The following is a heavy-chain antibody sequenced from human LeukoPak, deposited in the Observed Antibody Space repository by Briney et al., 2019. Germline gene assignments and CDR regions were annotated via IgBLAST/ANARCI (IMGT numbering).Heavy chain of an antibody. Sequence: PSETLSPTCTVSGGSISSSSYYWGWIRQPPGKGLEWIGSIYYSGSTYYNPSLKSRVTISVDTSKNQFSLKLSSVTAADTAVYYCARQAGETVDYWGQGTLVTVSS. J-gene: IGHJ4*02. CDR2: IYYSGST. V-gene: IGHV4-39*01. D-gene: IGHD3-16*01. CDR1: GGSISSSSYY. CDR3: ARQAGETVDY.